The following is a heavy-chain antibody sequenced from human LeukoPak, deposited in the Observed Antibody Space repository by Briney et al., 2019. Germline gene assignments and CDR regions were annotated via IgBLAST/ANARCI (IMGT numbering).Heavy chain of an antibody. J-gene: IGHJ4*02. D-gene: IGHD6-19*01. CDR3: AREGSGWYGHYFDY. V-gene: IGHV1-8*01. CDR2: MIPNSGRT. CDR1: GYTLTSYD. Sequence: ASVKVSCKASGYTLTSYDINRVRQATGQGLEWMGWMIPNSGRTGYAQNFQGRITITRNTSISTAYMELRSLRSDDTAVYYCAREGSGWYGHYFDYWGQGTLVTVSS.